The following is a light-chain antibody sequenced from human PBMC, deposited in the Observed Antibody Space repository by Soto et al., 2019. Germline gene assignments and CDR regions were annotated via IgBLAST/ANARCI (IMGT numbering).Light chain of an antibody. CDR1: QSVNSNY. J-gene: IGKJ3*01. V-gene: IGKV3-20*01. CDR2: GAS. Sequence: EIVLTQSPGTLSVSPGERVTLSCRASQSVNSNYLDWYQQRPGQAPRLLIFGASYRATGIPDRFSGSGSGTDFTLTISRLEPEDFAVYYCQQYSSSPPEFTFGPGTKVDSK. CDR3: QQYSSSPPEFT.